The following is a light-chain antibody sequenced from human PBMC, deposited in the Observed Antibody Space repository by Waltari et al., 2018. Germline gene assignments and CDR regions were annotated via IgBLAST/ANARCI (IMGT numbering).Light chain of an antibody. CDR2: RNN. CDR1: NYNIGTYY. J-gene: IGLJ2*01. CDR3: ASWDGSLGGVI. V-gene: IGLV1-47*01. Sequence: QSVLSQPPSASGTPGQRVTISCSGSNYNIGTYYVYWYHQLPGTAPQLLIYRNNQRPSGVPDRFSGSKSGTSASLAISGLRSEDEADYYCASWDGSLGGVIFGGGTKLTVL.